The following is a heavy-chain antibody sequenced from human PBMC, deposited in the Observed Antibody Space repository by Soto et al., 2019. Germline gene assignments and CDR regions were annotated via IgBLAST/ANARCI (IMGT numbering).Heavy chain of an antibody. J-gene: IGHJ4*02. V-gene: IGHV1-2*04. Sequence: GASLKVSCKASGYTFTVYYMHWVRQAPGQGLEWMGWINPNSGGTNYAQKFQGWVTMTRDTSISTAYMELSRLRSDDTAVYYCAGGLGYCTNGVCPLDYWGQGTLVTVSS. CDR3: AGGLGYCTNGVCPLDY. D-gene: IGHD2-8*01. CDR1: GYTFTVYY. CDR2: INPNSGGT.